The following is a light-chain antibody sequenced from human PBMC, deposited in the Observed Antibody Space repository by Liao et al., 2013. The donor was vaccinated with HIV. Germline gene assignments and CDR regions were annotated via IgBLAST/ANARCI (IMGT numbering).Light chain of an antibody. CDR3: QVWDSDSDHPSVV. V-gene: IGLV3-21*02. Sequence: SYELTQPPSVSVSPGQTARITCSGDALPKQYAYWYQQKPGQAPVLVISYDSDRPSGIPERFSGSNSGNTATLTILRVEAGDEADYSCQVWDSDSDHPSVVFGGGTKLTVL. CDR1: ALPKQY. J-gene: IGLJ2*01. CDR2: YDS.